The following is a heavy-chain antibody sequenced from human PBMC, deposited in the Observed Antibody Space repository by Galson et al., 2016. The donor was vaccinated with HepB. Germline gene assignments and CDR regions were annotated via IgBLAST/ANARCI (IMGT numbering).Heavy chain of an antibody. CDR3: ARIQGLTPTPFDM. Sequence: SLRLSCAASGFTFNSDSMNWVRQAPGKGLEWVSYISSSSSTIYYADSVKGRFTISREYAMNSLFLQMDILRDEDTAVYYCARIQGLTPTPFDMWGQGTVVTVSS. CDR2: ISSSSSTI. CDR1: GFTFNSDS. J-gene: IGHJ3*02. V-gene: IGHV3-48*02. D-gene: IGHD1-1*01.